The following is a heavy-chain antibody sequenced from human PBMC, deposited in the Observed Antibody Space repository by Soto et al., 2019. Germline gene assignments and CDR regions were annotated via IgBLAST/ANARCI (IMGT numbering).Heavy chain of an antibody. Sequence: GGSLRLSCAASGFTFSSYAMSWVRQAPGKGLEWVSAISGSGGSTYYADSVKGRFTISRDNSKNTLYLQMNSLRAEDTAVYYCAKIGDTSCYDCYYYYMDVWGKGTTVTVSS. CDR2: ISGSGGST. J-gene: IGHJ6*03. CDR1: GFTFSSYA. CDR3: AKIGDTSCYDCYYYYMDV. D-gene: IGHD2-2*01. V-gene: IGHV3-23*01.